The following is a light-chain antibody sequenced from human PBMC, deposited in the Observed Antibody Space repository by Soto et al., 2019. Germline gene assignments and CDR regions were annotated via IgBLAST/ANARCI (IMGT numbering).Light chain of an antibody. CDR2: DAS. Sequence: EIVLTQSPATLSLSPGERATLSCRASQSVSSYLAWYQQKPGQAPRLLIYDASNRATGIPARFSGSGSGTDFTLTIRSLEPEDFAVYYCQQRSNWFGQGTRLEIK. J-gene: IGKJ5*01. CDR3: QQRSNW. CDR1: QSVSSY. V-gene: IGKV3-11*01.